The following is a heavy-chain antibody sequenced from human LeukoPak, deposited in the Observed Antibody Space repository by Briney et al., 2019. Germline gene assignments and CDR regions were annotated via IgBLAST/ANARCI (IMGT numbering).Heavy chain of an antibody. CDR2: IGPSGST. CDR1: GFSFSSDA. D-gene: IGHD1-26*01. V-gene: IGHV3-23*01. J-gene: IGHJ4*02. Sequence: GGSLRLSCEASGFSFSSDAMSWVCQAPGRGLEWVAGIGPSGSTYYADCVKGRFSISRDNSKDTLNPQMNSLRVDDTAIYYCARSISGRSGSRGGRYYFDFWGQGAPVTVSS. CDR3: ARSISGRSGSRGGRYYFDF.